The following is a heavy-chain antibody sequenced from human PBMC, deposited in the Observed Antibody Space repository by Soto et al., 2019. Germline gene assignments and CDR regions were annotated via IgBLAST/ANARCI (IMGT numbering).Heavy chain of an antibody. D-gene: IGHD3-10*01. CDR2: ISYDGSNK. CDR3: ARDLWFGESRGYYYYGMDV. CDR1: GFTFSSYA. J-gene: IGHJ6*02. Sequence: PGGSLRLSCAASGFTFSSYAMHWVRQAPGKGLEWVAVISYDGSNKYYADSVKGRFTISRDNSKNTLYLQMNSLRAEDTAVYYCARDLWFGESRGYYYYGMDVWGQGTTVNVSS. V-gene: IGHV3-30-3*01.